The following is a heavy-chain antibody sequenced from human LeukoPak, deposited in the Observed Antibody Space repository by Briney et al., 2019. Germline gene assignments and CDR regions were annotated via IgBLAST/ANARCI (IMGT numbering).Heavy chain of an antibody. Sequence: PSETLSLTCTVSGGSISSYYWSWLRQPPGKGLEWIGYIYYSGSTNYNPSLKSRVTISVDTSKNQFSLKLSSVTAADTAVYYCARGYYYDSSGYYFSLFFDYWGQGTLVTVSS. D-gene: IGHD3-22*01. CDR1: GGSISSYY. CDR3: ARGYYYDSSGYYFSLFFDY. V-gene: IGHV4-59*01. J-gene: IGHJ4*02. CDR2: IYYSGST.